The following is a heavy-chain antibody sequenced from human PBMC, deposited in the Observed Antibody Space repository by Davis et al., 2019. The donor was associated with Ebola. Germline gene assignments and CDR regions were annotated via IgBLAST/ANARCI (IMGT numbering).Heavy chain of an antibody. CDR2: IYYSGIT. Sequence: SETLSLTCTVSGGSIISSSSYWGWIRQPPRKGLEWIGSIYYSGITYYNPSLKSRVTISVDTSKNQFSLKLSSVTAADTAVYYCARGVVVTAALDYWGQGTLVTVSS. V-gene: IGHV4-39*07. J-gene: IGHJ4*02. CDR3: ARGVVVTAALDY. D-gene: IGHD2-21*02. CDR1: GGSIISSSSY.